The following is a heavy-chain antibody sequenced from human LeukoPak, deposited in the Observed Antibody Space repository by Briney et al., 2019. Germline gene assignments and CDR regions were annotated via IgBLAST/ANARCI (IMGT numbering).Heavy chain of an antibody. J-gene: IGHJ4*02. Sequence: GGSLRLSCAASGFTFRSYSMNWVRQAPGKGLEWVSSTSGSDNSAYFADSVKGRFTISRDNSKNTLSLQMNSLRAEDTAVYYCAKDRSAAAPYCFDYWGQGTLVTVSS. CDR2: TSGSDNSA. D-gene: IGHD6-13*01. CDR1: GFTFRSYS. V-gene: IGHV3-23*01. CDR3: AKDRSAAAPYCFDY.